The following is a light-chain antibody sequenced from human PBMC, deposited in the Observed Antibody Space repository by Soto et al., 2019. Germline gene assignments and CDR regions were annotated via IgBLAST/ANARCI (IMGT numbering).Light chain of an antibody. Sequence: VMTQSPDTLSVSPGERATLSCRASQTVNSRLAWYQHKPGQAPRLLIYHTSNRATGIPARFSGSGSGADFTLTISSLEPEDFAVYYCHQRQSWPRTFGQGTKVDIK. CDR1: QTVNSR. V-gene: IGKV3-11*01. J-gene: IGKJ1*01. CDR3: HQRQSWPRT. CDR2: HTS.